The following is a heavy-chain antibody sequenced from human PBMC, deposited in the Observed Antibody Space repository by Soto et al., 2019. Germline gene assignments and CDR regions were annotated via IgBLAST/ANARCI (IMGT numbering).Heavy chain of an antibody. J-gene: IGHJ6*02. Sequence: GGSLRLSCVASGFTFSNYALSWVRQAPGNGLEWVSGISWNSGSIGYADSVKGRFTISRDNAKNSLYLQMNSLRAEDTALYYCAKDRATSYGYYGMDVWGQGTTVTVSS. V-gene: IGHV3-9*01. CDR2: ISWNSGSI. CDR1: GFTFSNYA. D-gene: IGHD1-26*01. CDR3: AKDRATSYGYYGMDV.